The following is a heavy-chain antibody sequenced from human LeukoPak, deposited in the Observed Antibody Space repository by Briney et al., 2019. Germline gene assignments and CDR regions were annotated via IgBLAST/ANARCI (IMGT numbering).Heavy chain of an antibody. CDR2: IKQDGSAI. CDR3: ARCGVGVAAAAANC. CDR1: GFTLSSYW. Sequence: GGFLRLSCAASGFTLSSYWMSWVRQAPGKGLEWVANIKQDGSAIYYVDSVKGRFTISGDNAKNSLYLQMNSLRAEDTAVYYCARCGVGVAAAAANCWGQGTLLTVSS. D-gene: IGHD6-13*01. V-gene: IGHV3-7*01. J-gene: IGHJ4*02.